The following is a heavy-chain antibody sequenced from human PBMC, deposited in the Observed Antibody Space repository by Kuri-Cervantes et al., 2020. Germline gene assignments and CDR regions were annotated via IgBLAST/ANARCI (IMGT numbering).Heavy chain of an antibody. J-gene: IGHJ5*02. CDR1: GAPTGSSSFY. CDR2: ISYSGST. Sequence: SETLCLTCTPSGAPTGSSSFYGGWIRQSPGKGLEWIGRISYSGSTYYNPPLKSRVTISVDTSKNQFSLKLSSVTAADTTVYYCARNPLHPYYYDSSGYYPNWFDPWGQGTLVTVSS. CDR3: ARNPLHPYYYDSSGYYPNWFDP. D-gene: IGHD3-22*01. V-gene: IGHV4-39*01.